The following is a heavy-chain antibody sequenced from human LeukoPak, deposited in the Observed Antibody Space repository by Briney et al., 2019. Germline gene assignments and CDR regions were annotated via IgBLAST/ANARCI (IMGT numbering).Heavy chain of an antibody. CDR3: ARDIRGYGDFDC. D-gene: IGHD4-17*01. J-gene: IGHJ4*02. Sequence: PGGSLRLSCAASGFTFSSYSMNWVRQAPGKGLEWVSYISSSGTTMYYADSVKGRFTISRDNAKNSLYLQMNSLRDEDTAVYYCARDIRGYGDFDCWGQGTLVTVSS. V-gene: IGHV3-48*02. CDR1: GFTFSSYS. CDR2: ISSSGTTM.